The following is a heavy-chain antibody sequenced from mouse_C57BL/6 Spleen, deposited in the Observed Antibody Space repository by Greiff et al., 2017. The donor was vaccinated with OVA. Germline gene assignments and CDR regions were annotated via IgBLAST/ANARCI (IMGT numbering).Heavy chain of an antibody. V-gene: IGHV5-9-1*02. D-gene: IGHD4-1*01. CDR1: GFTFSSYA. Sequence: EVHLVESGEGLVKPGGSLKLSCAASGFTFSSYAMSWVRQTPEKRLEWVAYISSGGDYIYYADTVKGRFTISRDNARNTLYLQMSSLKSEDTAMYYCTRVNWDEGYFDVWGTGTTVTVSS. CDR3: TRVNWDEGYFDV. J-gene: IGHJ1*03. CDR2: ISSGGDYI.